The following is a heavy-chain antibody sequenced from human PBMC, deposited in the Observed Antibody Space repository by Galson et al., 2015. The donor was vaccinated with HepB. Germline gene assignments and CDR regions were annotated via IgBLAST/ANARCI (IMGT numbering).Heavy chain of an antibody. J-gene: IGHJ4*02. D-gene: IGHD3-22*01. V-gene: IGHV1-69*02. CDR3: ARAEENYYDSSGYPRAFDY. Sequence: SVKVSCKASGGTFSSYTISWVRQAPGQGLEWMGRIIPILGIANYAQKFQGRVTITADKSTSTAYMELSGLRSEDTAVYYCARAEENYYDSSGYPRAFDYWGQGTLVTVSS. CDR1: GGTFSSYT. CDR2: IIPILGIA.